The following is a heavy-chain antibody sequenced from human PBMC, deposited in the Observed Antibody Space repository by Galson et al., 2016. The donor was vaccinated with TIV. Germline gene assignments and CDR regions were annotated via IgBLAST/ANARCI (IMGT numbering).Heavy chain of an antibody. CDR1: GLIVSDNC. J-gene: IGHJ6*02. V-gene: IGHV3-66*02. CDR2: IDIDGST. D-gene: IGHD2-21*01. Sequence: SLRLSCATSGLIVSDNCMNWVRQAPGKGLEWVSVIDIDGSTRYADSVKGRFTISRDNSRNTLYLQMDSLRPDDTSVYYCARDRRHCGNECFLRYYYGMDVWGQGTTVTVSS. CDR3: ARDRRHCGNECFLRYYYGMDV.